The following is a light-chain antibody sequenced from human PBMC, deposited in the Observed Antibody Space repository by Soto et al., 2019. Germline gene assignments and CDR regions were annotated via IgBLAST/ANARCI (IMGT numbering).Light chain of an antibody. J-gene: IGKJ1*01. V-gene: IGKV1-27*01. Sequence: IQLTQSPSSLSASVGDRVTITCRASQGISSYLAWYQQKPGKPPNLLIFATSTLQSGVPSRFSGSGSGTDFTLTISSLQPEDAATYYCQKYHSAPQTFGQGTKVEIK. CDR2: ATS. CDR1: QGISSY. CDR3: QKYHSAPQT.